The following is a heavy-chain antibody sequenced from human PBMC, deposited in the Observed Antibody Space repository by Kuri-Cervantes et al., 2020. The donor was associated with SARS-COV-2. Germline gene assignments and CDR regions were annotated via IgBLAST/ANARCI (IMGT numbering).Heavy chain of an antibody. J-gene: IGHJ4*02. CDR2: ISSSSSYI. D-gene: IGHD1-7*01. Sequence: GGSLRLSCAASGFTFSRSRMLWVRQAPGKGLEWVSSISSSSSYIYYADSVKGRFTISRDNAKNSLYLQMNSLRAEDTAVYYCASGEIAASGTIYYFDYWGQGTLVTVSS. V-gene: IGHV3-21*01. CDR1: GFTFSRSR. CDR3: ASGEIAASGTIYYFDY.